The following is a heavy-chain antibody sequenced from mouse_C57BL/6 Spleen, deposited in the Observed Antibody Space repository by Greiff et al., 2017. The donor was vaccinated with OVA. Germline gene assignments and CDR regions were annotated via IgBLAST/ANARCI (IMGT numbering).Heavy chain of an antibody. CDR2: INPSSGYT. CDR1: GYTFTSYT. Sequence: QVQLQQSGAELARPGASVKMSCKASGYTFTSYTMHWVKQRPGQGLEWIGYINPSSGYTKYNQKFKDKDTLTADKSSSTAYMQLSSLTSEDSAVYYCAIQSYYAMDYWGQGTSVTVSS. CDR3: AIQSYYAMDY. V-gene: IGHV1-4*01. J-gene: IGHJ4*01.